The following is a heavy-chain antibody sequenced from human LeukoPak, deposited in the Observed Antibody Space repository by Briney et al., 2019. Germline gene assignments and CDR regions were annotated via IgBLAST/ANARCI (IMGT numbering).Heavy chain of an antibody. J-gene: IGHJ3*02. V-gene: IGHV3-15*01. D-gene: IGHD5-24*01. CDR2: IKNKVDGGTT. CDR3: TEMNDRDAFRI. CDR1: GFTFSNAW. Sequence: GGSLRLSCAASGFTFSNAWMSWVRQAPGKGLEWVGLIKNKVDGGTTEYAAPVKGRFTISRDDSENTLYLQMNSLKTEDTAMHYCTEMNDRDAFRIWGQGTMVTVSS.